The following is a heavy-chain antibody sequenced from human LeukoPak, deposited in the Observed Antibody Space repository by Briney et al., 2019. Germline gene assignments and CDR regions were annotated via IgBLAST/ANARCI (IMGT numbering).Heavy chain of an antibody. D-gene: IGHD3-22*01. J-gene: IGHJ4*02. V-gene: IGHV4-34*01. CDR3: ARVIGDVSGYYVDY. Sequence: SETLSLTCAVYGGSFSGYYWSWIRQPPGKGLEWIGEINQSRSPNYNPSLKSRITISVDTSKNQFSLKLRSVTAADTAVFYCARVIGDVSGYYVDYWGQGALVTVSS. CDR2: INQSRSP. CDR1: GGSFSGYY.